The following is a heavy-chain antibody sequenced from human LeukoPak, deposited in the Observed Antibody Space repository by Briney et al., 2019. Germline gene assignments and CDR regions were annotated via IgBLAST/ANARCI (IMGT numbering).Heavy chain of an antibody. J-gene: IGHJ4*02. CDR3: ARRIAAAGRPFDY. V-gene: IGHV4-31*03. CDR2: IYYSGST. D-gene: IGHD6-13*01. Sequence: PSETLSLTCTVSSGSISTYYWSWIRQHPGKGLEWIGYIYYSGSTYYNPSLKSRVTISVDTSKNQFSLKLSSVTAADTAVYYCARRIAAAGRPFDYWGQGTLVTVSS. CDR1: SGSISTYY.